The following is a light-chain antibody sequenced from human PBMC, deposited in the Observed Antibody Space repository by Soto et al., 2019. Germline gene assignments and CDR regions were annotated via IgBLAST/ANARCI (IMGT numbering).Light chain of an antibody. CDR2: EVT. CDR3: TSYTRSNPLV. J-gene: IGLJ2*01. Sequence: QSALTQPASVSGSPGQSITISCTGTSSDVGGYNYVSWYQQHPGRAPKLVIYEVTNRPSGVSNRFSGSKSGNTASLTISGLQAEEEADYYCTSYTRSNPLVFGGGTKLTVL. V-gene: IGLV2-14*01. CDR1: SSDVGGYNY.